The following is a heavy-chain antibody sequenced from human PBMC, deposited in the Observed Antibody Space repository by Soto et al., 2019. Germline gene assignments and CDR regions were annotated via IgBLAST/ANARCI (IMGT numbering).Heavy chain of an antibody. D-gene: IGHD3-3*01. CDR3: ATPHLRGRQYDYRSPATASLYHSGLDV. Sequence: QVLLAQSGAEVKKPGSSVKVSCQTSRGTFNTSPISWVRQAPGQGLEWLGDIVPVFGMVNYAQQFQDRLILTAEESTTSVCMEVSRLTPEDTAVYFCATPHLRGRQYDYRSPATASLYHSGLDVWGQGTTVIVSS. CDR2: IVPVFGMV. CDR1: RGTFNTSP. J-gene: IGHJ6*02. V-gene: IGHV1-69*01.